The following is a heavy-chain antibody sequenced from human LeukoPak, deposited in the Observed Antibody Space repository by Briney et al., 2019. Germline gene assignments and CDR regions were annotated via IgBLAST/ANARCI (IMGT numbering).Heavy chain of an antibody. Sequence: PGGSLRLSCAPSGFXFSSYAMSWVRQAPGMGLEWLSAISGSGGNTYYADSVKGRLTISRDNSQNTLSLQMNSLRAEDTAVYFCAKAGYRGSSVNYFDYWGQGTLVTVSS. CDR1: GFXFSSYA. D-gene: IGHD6-6*01. J-gene: IGHJ4*02. CDR2: ISGSGGNT. CDR3: AKAGYRGSSVNYFDY. V-gene: IGHV3-23*01.